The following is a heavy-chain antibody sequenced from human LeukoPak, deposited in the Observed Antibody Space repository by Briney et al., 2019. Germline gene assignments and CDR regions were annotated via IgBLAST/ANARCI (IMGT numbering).Heavy chain of an antibody. CDR3: ARALRGYSGYDLFNFDY. D-gene: IGHD5-12*01. J-gene: IGHJ4*02. V-gene: IGHV4-59*01. CDR2: IYYSGIT. CDR1: GGSISSYY. Sequence: PSETLSLACTVSGGSISSYYWSWIRQPPGKGLEWIGYIYYSGITNYNPSLKRRVTISVDTSKNQFSLKLSSVTAADTAVYYCARALRGYSGYDLFNFDYWGQGTLVTVSS.